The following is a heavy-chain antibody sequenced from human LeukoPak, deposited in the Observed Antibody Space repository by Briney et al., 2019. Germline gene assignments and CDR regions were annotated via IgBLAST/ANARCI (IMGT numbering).Heavy chain of an antibody. CDR1: GYTFTSYG. CDR3: ARYGSGSYYRHYYYYYGMDV. Sequence: ASVKVSCKASGYTFTSYGISWVRQAPGQGLEWMGWISAYNGNTNYAQKHQGRVTMTTDTSTSTAYMELRSLSSDDTAVYYWARYGSGSYYRHYYYYYGMDVWGQGTTVTVSS. CDR2: ISAYNGNT. J-gene: IGHJ6*02. V-gene: IGHV1-18*01. D-gene: IGHD3-10*01.